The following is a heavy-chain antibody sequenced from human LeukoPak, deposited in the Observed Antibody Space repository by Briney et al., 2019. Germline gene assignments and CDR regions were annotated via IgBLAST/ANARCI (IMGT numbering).Heavy chain of an antibody. D-gene: IGHD2-2*01. V-gene: IGHV4-38-2*01. CDR3: VRVTSYVKTYFFDS. CDR2: IYHSGST. Sequence: PSETLSLTCAVSGYSISSGYYWGWVRQPPGKGLEWIGNIYHSGSTYYNPSLKSRVTISVDTSKNHFSLRLSPVTAADTAVYYCVRVTSYVKTYFFDSWGQGTLVTVSS. CDR1: GYSISSGYY. J-gene: IGHJ4*02.